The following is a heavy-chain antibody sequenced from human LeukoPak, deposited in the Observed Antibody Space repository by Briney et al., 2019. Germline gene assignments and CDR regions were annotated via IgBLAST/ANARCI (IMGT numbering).Heavy chain of an antibody. CDR1: GGSISSSSYY. J-gene: IGHJ4*02. D-gene: IGHD4-11*01. CDR3: ARGPTQMYSTYFDY. V-gene: IGHV4-39*07. CDR2: IYYSGST. Sequence: SETLSLTCTVSGGSISSSSYYWGWIRQPPGKGLEWIGSIYYSGSTYYNPSLKSRVTISVDTSKNQFSLKLSSVTAADTAVYYCARGPTQMYSTYFDYWGQGTLVTVSS.